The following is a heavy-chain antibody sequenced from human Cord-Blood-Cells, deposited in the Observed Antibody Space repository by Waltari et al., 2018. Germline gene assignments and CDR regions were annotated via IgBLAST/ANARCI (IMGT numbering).Heavy chain of an antibody. V-gene: IGHV1-3*01. D-gene: IGHD2-2*01. CDR2: INAGNGNT. CDR1: GYTFTSYA. Sequence: QVQLVQSGAEVKKPGASVKVSCKASGYTFTSYAMHWVRQAPGQRLEWMGWINAGNGNTKYSQKFQGRVTITRDTSASTAYMELSSLRSEDTAVYYCATALGYCSSTSCYNWFDPWGQGTLVTVSS. J-gene: IGHJ5*02. CDR3: ATALGYCSSTSCYNWFDP.